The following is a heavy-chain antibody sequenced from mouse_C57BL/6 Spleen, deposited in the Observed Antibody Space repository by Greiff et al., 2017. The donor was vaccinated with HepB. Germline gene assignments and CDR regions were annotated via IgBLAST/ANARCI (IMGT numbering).Heavy chain of an antibody. V-gene: IGHV14-2*01. J-gene: IGHJ2*01. CDR1: GFNIKDYY. CDR2: IDPEDGDT. Sequence: EVQLQQSGAELVKPGASVKLSCTASGFNIKDYYMHWVKQRTEQGLEWIGRIDPEDGDTKYAPKFQGKATITADTSSNTAYLQLSSLTSEDTAVYYCTMWDVDYFDYWGQGTTLTVSS. D-gene: IGHD4-1*01. CDR3: TMWDVDYFDY.